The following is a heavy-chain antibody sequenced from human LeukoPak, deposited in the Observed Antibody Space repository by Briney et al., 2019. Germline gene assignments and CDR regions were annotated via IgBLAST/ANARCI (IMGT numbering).Heavy chain of an antibody. Sequence: PGGALRLSCAASGFTFSSYSMNGVRQAPGKGLERVSSISISSSYIDYADPGKGRFTISRDNAKNSLYLQMNRLRAEDTAVYYCAREGVSSWYSFDYWGQGTLVTVSS. CDR2: ISISSSYI. D-gene: IGHD6-13*01. CDR1: GFTFSSYS. CDR3: AREGVSSWYSFDY. J-gene: IGHJ4*02. V-gene: IGHV3-21*01.